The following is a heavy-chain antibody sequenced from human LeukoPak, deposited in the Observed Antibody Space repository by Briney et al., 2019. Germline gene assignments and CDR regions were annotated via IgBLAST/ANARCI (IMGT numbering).Heavy chain of an antibody. J-gene: IGHJ4*02. CDR3: AREEGYCSSISCPALDY. D-gene: IGHD2-2*01. CDR2: ISSSGSTI. Sequence: TGGPLRLSCAASGFTFSDYYMSWIRQAPGKGLEWVSYISSSGSTIYYADSVKGRFTISRDNAKNSLYLQMNSLRAEDTAVYYCAREEGYCSSISCPALDYWGQGTLVTVSS. V-gene: IGHV3-11*04. CDR1: GFTFSDYY.